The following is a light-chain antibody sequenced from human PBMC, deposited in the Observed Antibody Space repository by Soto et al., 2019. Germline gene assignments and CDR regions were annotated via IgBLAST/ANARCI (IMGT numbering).Light chain of an antibody. CDR1: HSVGTY. J-gene: IGKJ1*01. CDR2: GAS. CDR3: QQYGSSTQP. Sequence: EIESTMSPGTLPLSTAQSATLSCLASHSVGTYLGWYQQKPGQAPRLLIYGASTRATGIPDRFSGSGSGTDFTLTISRLEPEDFAVYYCQQYGSSTQPFGEVGKADIK. V-gene: IGKV3-20*01.